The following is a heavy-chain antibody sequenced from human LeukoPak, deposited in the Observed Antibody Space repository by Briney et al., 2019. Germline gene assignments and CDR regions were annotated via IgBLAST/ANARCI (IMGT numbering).Heavy chain of an antibody. D-gene: IGHD5-24*01. Sequence: PGGSLRLSSAASGFTFCDHWRCLVRPAPGKGLGGGANIKRDGSDKNYVDSVKGRFTISRDNAKNSLFLQMNSLRAEDTAIYYCAREGGRDVYNYFDDWGQGTLVTVSS. CDR1: GFTFCDHW. J-gene: IGHJ4*02. V-gene: IGHV3-7*01. CDR2: IKRDGSDK. CDR3: AREGGRDVYNYFDD.